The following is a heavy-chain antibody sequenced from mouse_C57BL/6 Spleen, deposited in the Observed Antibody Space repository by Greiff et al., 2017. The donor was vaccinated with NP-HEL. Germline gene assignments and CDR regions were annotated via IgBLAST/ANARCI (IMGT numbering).Heavy chain of an antibody. CDR1: GYTFTSYW. V-gene: IGHV1-59*01. CDR2: IDPSDSYT. D-gene: IGHD2-4*01. CDR3: ARSRDYEGYFDV. J-gene: IGHJ1*03. Sequence: QVQLQQPGAELVRPGTSVKLSCKASGYTFTSYWMHWVKQRPGQGLEWIGVIDPSDSYTNYNQKFKGKATLTVDTSSSTAYMQLSSLTSEDSAVYYCARSRDYEGYFDVWGTGTTVTVSS.